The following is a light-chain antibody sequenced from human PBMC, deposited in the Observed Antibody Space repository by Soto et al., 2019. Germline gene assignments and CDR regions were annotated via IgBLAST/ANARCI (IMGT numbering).Light chain of an antibody. CDR1: QSVRSH. J-gene: IGKJ1*01. V-gene: IGKV3-20*01. CDR3: QQYGSSPTT. CDR2: GAS. Sequence: EVVMTQSPATLSVSPGERATLSCRASQSVRSHLAWYQQKPGQAPRLLFFGASIRATGIPDRFSGSGSGTDFTLTISRLEPEDSAVYHCQQYGSSPTTLGQGTKVDIK.